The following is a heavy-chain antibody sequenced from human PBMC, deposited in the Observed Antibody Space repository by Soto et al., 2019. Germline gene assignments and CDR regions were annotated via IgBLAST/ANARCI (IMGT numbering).Heavy chain of an antibody. D-gene: IGHD2-2*01. Sequence: EVQLVESGGGLVQPGGSLRLSCAASGFTVSSNYMSWVRQAPGKGLEWVSVIYSGGSTYYADSVKGRFTISRDNSKNTXYXXMNSLRAEDTAVYYCARDGGYCSSTSCYVEGHFDYWGQGTLVTVSS. CDR3: ARDGGYCSSTSCYVEGHFDY. CDR1: GFTVSSNY. J-gene: IGHJ4*02. V-gene: IGHV3-66*01. CDR2: IYSGGST.